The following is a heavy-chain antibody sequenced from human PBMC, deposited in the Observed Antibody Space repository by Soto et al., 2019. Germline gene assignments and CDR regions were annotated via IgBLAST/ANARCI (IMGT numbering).Heavy chain of an antibody. V-gene: IGHV4-59*01. Sequence: SETLSLTCTVSGGSISSYYWSWIRQPPGKGLEWIGYIYYSGSTNYNPSLKSRVTISVDTSKNQFSLKLSSVTAADTAVYYCARVRRTKDDYGGYYFDYWGQGTLVTVSS. J-gene: IGHJ4*02. CDR1: GGSISSYY. D-gene: IGHD4-17*01. CDR3: ARVRRTKDDYGGYYFDY. CDR2: IYYSGST.